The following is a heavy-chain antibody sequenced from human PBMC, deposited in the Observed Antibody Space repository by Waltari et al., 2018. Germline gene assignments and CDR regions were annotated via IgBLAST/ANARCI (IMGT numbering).Heavy chain of an antibody. CDR1: GGSISSSSFY. J-gene: IGHJ6*02. D-gene: IGHD3-16*02. CDR3: ASLLGELSQSYGMDV. Sequence: QLQLQESGPGLVKPSETLSLTCTVSGGSISSSSFYWGWIRQPPGKGLEWIGSIYYSGSTYYNPSLKSRVTISVDTSKNQFSLKLSSVTAADTAVYYCASLLGELSQSYGMDVWGQGTTVTVSS. CDR2: IYYSGST. V-gene: IGHV4-39*07.